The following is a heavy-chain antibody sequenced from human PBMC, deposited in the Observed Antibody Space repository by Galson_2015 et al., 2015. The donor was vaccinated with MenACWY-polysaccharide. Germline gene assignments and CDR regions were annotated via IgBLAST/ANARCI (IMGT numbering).Heavy chain of an antibody. V-gene: IGHV1-8*01. J-gene: IGHJ5*02. D-gene: IGHD3-3*01. CDR2: MNPNSGNT. CDR1: GYTFTSYD. Sequence: SVKVSCKASGYTFTSYDINWVRQATGQGLEWMGWMNPNSGNTGYAQKFQGRVTMTRNTSISTAYMELSSLRSEDTAVYYCARGQRGLRFLEWAHHQYWFDPWGQGTLVTVSS. CDR3: ARGQRGLRFLEWAHHQYWFDP.